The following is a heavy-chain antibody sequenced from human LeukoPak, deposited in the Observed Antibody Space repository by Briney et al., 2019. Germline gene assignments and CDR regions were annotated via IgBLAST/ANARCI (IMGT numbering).Heavy chain of an antibody. V-gene: IGHV1-2*02. D-gene: IGHD2-2*01. J-gene: IGHJ4*02. CDR3: ARWRPDCSSTSCHNFDY. CDR1: GYTLTGYY. Sequence: ASVKVSCKASGYTLTGYYMHWVRQAPGQGLEWMGWINPNSGGTNYAQKFQGRVTMTRDTSISTAYMELSRLRSDDTAVYNCARWRPDCSSTSCHNFDYWGQGTLVTVSS. CDR2: INPNSGGT.